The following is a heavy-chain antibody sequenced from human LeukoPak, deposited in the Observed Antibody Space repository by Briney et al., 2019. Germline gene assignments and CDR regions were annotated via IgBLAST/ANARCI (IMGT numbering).Heavy chain of an antibody. J-gene: IGHJ4*02. CDR3: AKDSYYDSSGLPDY. D-gene: IGHD3-22*01. V-gene: IGHV3-9*01. CDR2: ISWNSGSI. Sequence: PGGSLRLSCAASGFTFDDYAMHWVRQAPGKGLEWVSGISWNSGSIGYADSVKGRFTISRYNAKNSLYLQMNSLRAEDTALYYCAKDSYYDSSGLPDYWGQGTLVTVSS. CDR1: GFTFDDYA.